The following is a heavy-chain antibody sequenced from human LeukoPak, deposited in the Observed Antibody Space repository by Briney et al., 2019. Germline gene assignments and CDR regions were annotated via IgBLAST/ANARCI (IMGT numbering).Heavy chain of an antibody. V-gene: IGHV3-48*03. J-gene: IGHJ4*02. Sequence: GGSLRLSCAASGFTLSGYEMNWVRQAPGKGLEWVSYISSSGTPIYYADSVKGRFTISRDNAKNSLYLQMNSLRAEDTAVYYCARARPGYYFDYWGQGTLVTVSS. CDR1: GFTLSGYE. CDR2: ISSSGTPI. CDR3: ARARPGYYFDY.